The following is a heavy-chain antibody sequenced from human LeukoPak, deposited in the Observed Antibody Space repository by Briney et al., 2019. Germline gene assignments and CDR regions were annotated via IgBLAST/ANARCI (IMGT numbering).Heavy chain of an antibody. D-gene: IGHD6-19*01. CDR3: ARGAVAGTERSNWFDP. CDR2: IYYSGST. Sequence: SETLSLTCTVSGGSISSYYWSWIRQPPGMGLEWIGYIYYSGSTNYNPSLKSRVTISVDTSKIQFSLNLSSVTAADTAVYYCARGAVAGTERSNWFDPWGQGTLVTVSS. J-gene: IGHJ5*02. V-gene: IGHV4-59*01. CDR1: GGSISSYY.